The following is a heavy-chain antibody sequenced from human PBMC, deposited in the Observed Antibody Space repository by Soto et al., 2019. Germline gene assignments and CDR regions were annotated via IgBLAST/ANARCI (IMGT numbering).Heavy chain of an antibody. CDR1: GGSISSYY. CDR2: IYYSGST. Sequence: QVQLQESGPGLVKPSETLSLTCTVSGGSISSYYWSWIRQPPGKGLEWIGYIYYSGSTNYNPSLKSRVTISVDTSKNQFSLKLSSVTAADTAVYYCARLFRPGVRGAFDAFDIWGQGTMVTVSS. D-gene: IGHD3-10*01. CDR3: ARLFRPGVRGAFDAFDI. J-gene: IGHJ3*02. V-gene: IGHV4-59*01.